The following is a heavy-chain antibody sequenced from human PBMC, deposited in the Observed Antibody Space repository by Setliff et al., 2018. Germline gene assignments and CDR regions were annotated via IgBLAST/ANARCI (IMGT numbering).Heavy chain of an antibody. V-gene: IGHV3-21*01. CDR1: GFTFSSYT. J-gene: IGHJ6*02. Sequence: LRLSCAGSGFTFSSYTMNWVRQAPGKGLEWVSSIISSGSHIYYADSVKGRFTSSRDNAKNSLYLQMNSLRADDTAVYYCARDYGFCSGGSCSYYGMDVWGQGTTVTVSS. CDR2: IISSGSHI. CDR3: ARDYGFCSGGSCSYYGMDV. D-gene: IGHD2-15*01.